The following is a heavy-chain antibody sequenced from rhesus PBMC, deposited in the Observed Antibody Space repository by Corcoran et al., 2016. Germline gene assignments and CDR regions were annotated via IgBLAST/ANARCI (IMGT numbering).Heavy chain of an antibody. Sequence: QLQLQESGPGLVKPSETLSLTCAVSGGSISSNYWRWIRQPPGKGLEWIGRISGSGGETDYNPSLKSRFTISTDTSKHQLSLKLSAVTAADTAVYYCARGIFGPFDSWGQGVVVTVSS. J-gene: IGHJ6*01. CDR1: GGSISSNY. V-gene: IGHV4-173*01. CDR2: ISGSGGET. CDR3: ARGIFGPFDS. D-gene: IGHD3-3*01.